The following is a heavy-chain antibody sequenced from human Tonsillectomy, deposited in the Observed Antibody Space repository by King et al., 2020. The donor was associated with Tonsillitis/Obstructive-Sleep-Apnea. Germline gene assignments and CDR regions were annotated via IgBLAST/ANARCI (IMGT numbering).Heavy chain of an antibody. V-gene: IGHV3-74*01. CDR1: GFTFSDYW. J-gene: IGHJ4*02. Sequence: VQLVESVGGLVQPGGSLRLSCAAAGFTFSDYWMHWVRQVPGRGLVLVSRINHDGSSISYADSVRGRFTISRNNAKNMLFRQMNSLSAGDTALYYCAVRYCSVGSCSVFIDYWGQGTLVTVSS. CDR3: AVRYCSVGSCSVFIDY. CDR2: INHDGSSI. D-gene: IGHD2-15*01.